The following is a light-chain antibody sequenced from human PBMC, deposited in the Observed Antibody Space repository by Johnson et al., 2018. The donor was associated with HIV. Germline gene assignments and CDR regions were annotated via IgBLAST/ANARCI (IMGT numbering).Light chain of an antibody. CDR2: GNN. J-gene: IGLJ1*01. CDR3: GTWCSSMSAV. V-gene: IGLV1-51*01. CDR1: SSNIGNNY. Sequence: QSVLTQPPSVSAAPGQKVTISCSGSSSNIGNNYVSWYQQFPGTAPKLLIYGNNKRPSGIPDRFSGSKSGTSATLGITGLQTGDEANYYCGTWCSSMSAVFVRGTKVTVL.